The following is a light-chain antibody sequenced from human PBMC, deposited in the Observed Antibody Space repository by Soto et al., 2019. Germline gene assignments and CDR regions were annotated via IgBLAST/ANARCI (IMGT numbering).Light chain of an antibody. J-gene: IGLJ1*01. CDR2: KGT. V-gene: IGLV2-23*01. Sequence: QSALARPASVSGCPGQSITISCTGTSSDVGAYNSVSWYQQHPHRAPQVIIYKGTQRPSGVSNRFSGSTSGNAASLTISALQADDEADYFCCSSAPESTYVFGTGTKVTV. CDR3: CSSAPESTYV. CDR1: SSDVGAYNS.